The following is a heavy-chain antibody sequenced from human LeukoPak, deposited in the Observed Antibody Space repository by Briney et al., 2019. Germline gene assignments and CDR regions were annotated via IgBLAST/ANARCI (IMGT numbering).Heavy chain of an antibody. J-gene: IGHJ6*03. V-gene: IGHV4-4*09. CDR1: GGSISGYS. CDR3: ARHNPPPTGFCSGTSCFMSGSQYFYMDV. D-gene: IGHD2-2*01. Sequence: SETLFLTCTVSGGSISGYSWSWIRQPPGKGPEWIGYIYSTGTTNYSPSLSSRVTISVDTSKNQLSLNLRFVTATDSAVYYCARHNPPPTGFCSGTSCFMSGSQYFYMDVWGKGTSVTVS. CDR2: IYSTGTT.